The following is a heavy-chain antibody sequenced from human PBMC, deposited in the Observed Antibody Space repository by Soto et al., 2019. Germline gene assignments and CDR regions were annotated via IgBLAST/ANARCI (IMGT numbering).Heavy chain of an antibody. CDR1: GGSVSSGGDY. CDR3: AAERGYTYGYFDY. V-gene: IGHV4-30-4*01. CDR2: ISGSGST. D-gene: IGHD5-18*01. J-gene: IGHJ4*02. Sequence: PSETLSLTCTVSGGSVSSGGDYWSWIRQSPGKGLEWIGYISGSGSTGYNPSLKNRLTMSVDRSTNQFTLRLTSVTAADTAVYFCAAERGYTYGYFDYCGQGTRVTVSS.